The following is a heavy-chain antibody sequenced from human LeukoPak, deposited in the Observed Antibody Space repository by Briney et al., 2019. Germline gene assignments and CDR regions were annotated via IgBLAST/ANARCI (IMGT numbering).Heavy chain of an antibody. V-gene: IGHV4-39*01. J-gene: IGHJ5*02. CDR2: IYYSGST. Sequence: SETLSLTCTVSGGSISSSSYYWGWIRQPPGKGLEWIGSIYYSGSTYYNPSLKSRVTISVDTSKNQFSLKLSSVTAADTAVDYCARQDYDILTGYPNWFDPWGQGTLVTVSS. CDR1: GGSISSSSYY. CDR3: ARQDYDILTGYPNWFDP. D-gene: IGHD3-9*01.